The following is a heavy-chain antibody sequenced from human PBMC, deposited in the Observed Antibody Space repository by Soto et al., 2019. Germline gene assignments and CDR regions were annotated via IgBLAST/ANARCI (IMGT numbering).Heavy chain of an antibody. CDR2: IYRGGDT. J-gene: IGHJ4*02. V-gene: IGHV3-66*01. Sequence: EVQVVESGGGLVQPGGSLRLSCAASGFTVSSSYMTWVRQAPGKGLEWVSDIYRGGDTHYADSVKGRFTISRDTSKNTLYLQMNSLRAEDTAVYYCARARDYGGFEYWGQGTLVTVSS. CDR3: ARARDYGGFEY. CDR1: GFTVSSSY. D-gene: IGHD4-17*01.